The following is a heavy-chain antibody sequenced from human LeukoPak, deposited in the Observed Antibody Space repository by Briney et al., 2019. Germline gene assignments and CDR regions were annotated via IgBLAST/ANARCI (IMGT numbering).Heavy chain of an antibody. J-gene: IGHJ4*02. V-gene: IGHV4-4*07. D-gene: IGHD1-26*01. CDR2: IYTSGST. CDR3: ARSRLFGSYYSLDY. Sequence: SETLSLTCTVSGGSISSYYWSWIRQPAGKGLEWIGRIYTSGSTNYNPSLKSRVTMSVDTSKNQFSLKLSSVTAVDTAVYYCARSRLFGSYYSLDYWGQGTLVTVSS. CDR1: GGSISSYY.